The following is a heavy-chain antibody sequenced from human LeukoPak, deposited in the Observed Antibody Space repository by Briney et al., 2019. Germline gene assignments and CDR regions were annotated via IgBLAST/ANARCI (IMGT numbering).Heavy chain of an antibody. CDR2: VSISSGTI. Sequence: GGSLRLSCAASGFTFSGHNMNWVRQAPGKGLEWISFVSISSGTIYYADSVNGRFRISRDNAKNSLYLQMNSLRAEDTAVYYCARVAPNCSSTSCYTNYYYYYMDVWGKGTTVTVSS. J-gene: IGHJ6*03. V-gene: IGHV3-48*04. D-gene: IGHD2-2*02. CDR1: GFTFSGHN. CDR3: ARVAPNCSSTSCYTNYYYYYMDV.